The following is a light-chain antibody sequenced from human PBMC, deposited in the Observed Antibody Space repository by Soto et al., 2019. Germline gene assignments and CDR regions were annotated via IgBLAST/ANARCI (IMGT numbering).Light chain of an antibody. CDR2: GAS. CDR3: HQYSISPPT. Sequence: EVVLTQSPGTLSLSSGERATRSCSPSQSVSSSDLAGYQQTPGQAPRLLISGASNRATGTPDRFSGSGSGTDFTLTITSLEPEDFAVFYCHQYSISPPTFGQGTKVDIK. CDR1: QSVSSSD. J-gene: IGKJ1*01. V-gene: IGKV3-20*01.